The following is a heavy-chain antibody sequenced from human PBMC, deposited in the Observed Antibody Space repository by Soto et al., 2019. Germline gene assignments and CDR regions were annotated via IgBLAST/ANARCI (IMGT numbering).Heavy chain of an antibody. D-gene: IGHD6-19*01. V-gene: IGHV3-33*01. Sequence: PGGSLRLSCATSGFTFNTFGMQWVRQAPGKGLEWVAVIWYDGTNRYQADSVKGRFTISRDNSKNTLYLQMNSLRADDTAVYYCARARESYSSGWLGPAVWGQGTLVTAPQ. CDR1: GFTFNTFG. CDR3: ARARESYSSGWLGPAV. CDR2: IWYDGTNR. J-gene: IGHJ4*02.